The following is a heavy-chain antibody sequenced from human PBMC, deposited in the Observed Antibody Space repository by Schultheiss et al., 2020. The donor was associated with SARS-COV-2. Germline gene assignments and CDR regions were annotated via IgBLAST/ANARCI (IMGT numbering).Heavy chain of an antibody. D-gene: IGHD3-22*01. CDR2: IYSGGST. CDR1: GFTFSSYE. V-gene: IGHV3-53*01. CDR3: ARVSVVSHDAFDI. J-gene: IGHJ3*02. Sequence: GGSLRLSCAASGFTFSSYEMNWVRQAPGKGLEWVSVIYSGGSTYYADSVKGRFTISRDNSKNTLYLQMNSLRAEDTAVYYCARVSVVSHDAFDIWGQGTMVTVSS.